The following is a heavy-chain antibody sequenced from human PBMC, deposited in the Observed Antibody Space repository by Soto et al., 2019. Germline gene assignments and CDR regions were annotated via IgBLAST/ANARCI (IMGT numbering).Heavy chain of an antibody. J-gene: IGHJ4*02. CDR2: ISSSSSYI. CDR3: ARGGIAAAGIDY. V-gene: IGHV3-21*01. D-gene: IGHD6-13*01. CDR1: GFTFSSYS. Sequence: GGSLRLSCAASGFTFSSYSMNWVRQAPGKGLEWVSSISSSSSYIYYADSVKGRFTISRDNAKNSLYLQMNSLRAEDTAVYYCARGGIAAAGIDYWGQGTLVTVSS.